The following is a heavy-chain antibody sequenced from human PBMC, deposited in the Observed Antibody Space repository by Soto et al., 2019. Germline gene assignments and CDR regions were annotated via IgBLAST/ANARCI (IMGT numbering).Heavy chain of an antibody. CDR2: IYYSGST. V-gene: IGHV4-59*01. Sequence: QVQLQESGPGLVKPSETLSLTCTVSGGSISSYYWSWIRQPPGKGLEWIGYIYYSGSTNYNPSLKSRVTISVDTSKNQFSLKLSSVTAADTAVYYCAREGSGSYYDYWGQGTLVTVSS. CDR3: AREGSGSYYDY. J-gene: IGHJ4*02. D-gene: IGHD1-26*01. CDR1: GGSISSYY.